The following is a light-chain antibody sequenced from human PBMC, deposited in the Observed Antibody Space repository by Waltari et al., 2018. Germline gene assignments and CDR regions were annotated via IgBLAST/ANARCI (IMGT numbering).Light chain of an antibody. V-gene: IGKV2-24*01. CDR3: MQATQLRT. J-gene: IGKJ1*01. Sequence: EIVLTQTPLSSPVTLGQPASISCRSSQSLVYSDGNTYLSWLQQRPGQPPRLLIYKVSNRVSGVPDRFSGSGAGTDFTLKISRVEAEDVGVYYCMQATQLRTFGQGTKVEIK. CDR1: QSLVYSDGNTY. CDR2: KVS.